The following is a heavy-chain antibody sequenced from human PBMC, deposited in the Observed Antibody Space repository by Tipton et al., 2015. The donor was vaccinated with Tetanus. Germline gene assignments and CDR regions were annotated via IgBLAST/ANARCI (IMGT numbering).Heavy chain of an antibody. J-gene: IGHJ4*02. V-gene: IGHV4-34*01. D-gene: IGHD1-26*01. Sequence: TLSLTCAVYGGSFSNYYWTWIRQPPGKGLEWIGEVHPSGSTSSNPSLESRVTMSIDTSKNQFSLKLTSLTAADTAVYYCARDVGGHYYFDFWGQGSLVTVSS. CDR1: GGSFSNYY. CDR2: VHPSGST. CDR3: ARDVGGHYYFDF.